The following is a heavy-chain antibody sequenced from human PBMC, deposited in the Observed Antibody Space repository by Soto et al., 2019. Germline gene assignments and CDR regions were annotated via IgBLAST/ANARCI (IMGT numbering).Heavy chain of an antibody. CDR1: GGSVSSGSYH. Sequence: SETLSLTCTVSGGSVSSGSYHWSWIRQPPGKGLEWIGYIYYSGSTNYNPSLKSRVTISVDTSKNQFSLKLSSVTAADTAVYYCARDRGGHYDFWSGYLNWFDPWGQGTLVTVSS. CDR2: IYYSGST. V-gene: IGHV4-61*01. J-gene: IGHJ5*02. CDR3: ARDRGGHYDFWSGYLNWFDP. D-gene: IGHD3-3*01.